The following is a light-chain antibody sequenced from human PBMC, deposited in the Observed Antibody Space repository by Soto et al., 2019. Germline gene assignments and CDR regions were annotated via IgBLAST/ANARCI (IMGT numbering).Light chain of an antibody. V-gene: IGLV2-14*03. CDR3: SSYPTSNTRQIV. CDR1: SSDVGGYNY. J-gene: IGLJ1*01. Sequence: QSVLTQPASVSGSPGQSITISCTGTSSDVGGYNYVSWYQHHPGKAPKLIIYDVSNRPSGVSNRFSGSKSGNTASLTISGLQPEDEADYYCSSYPTSNTRQIVFGTGTKLTVL. CDR2: DVS.